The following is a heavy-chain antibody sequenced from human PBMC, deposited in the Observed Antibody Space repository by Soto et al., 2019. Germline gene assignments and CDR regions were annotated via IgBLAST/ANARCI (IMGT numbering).Heavy chain of an antibody. V-gene: IGHV3-33*01. D-gene: IGHD4-17*01. J-gene: IGHJ4*02. CDR3: ARALRDGDYVDY. CDR2: IWYDGSNK. Sequence: QVQLVESGGGVVQPGRSLRLSCAASGFTFSSYGIHWVRQAPGKGLEWVAVIWYDGSNKYYADSVKGRFTISRDNSKNTRYLQMNSLRAEDTAVYYCARALRDGDYVDYWGQGTLVTVSS. CDR1: GFTFSSYG.